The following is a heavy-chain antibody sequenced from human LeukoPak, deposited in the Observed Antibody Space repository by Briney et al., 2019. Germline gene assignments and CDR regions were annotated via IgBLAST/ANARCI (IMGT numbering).Heavy chain of an antibody. J-gene: IGHJ4*02. CDR3: GKTDIYFNPIDY. V-gene: IGHV4-4*02. CDR1: GVSISSSEW. Sequence: SETLSLTCAVSGVSISSSEWWIWVRQPPGQGLEWIGEIHRAGRTRYNPSLRSRVTISMDYSKNQFSLKLTSVTAADTAIYYCGKTDIYFNPIDYWGPGSLVTVSS. CDR2: IHRAGRT. D-gene: IGHD3-9*01.